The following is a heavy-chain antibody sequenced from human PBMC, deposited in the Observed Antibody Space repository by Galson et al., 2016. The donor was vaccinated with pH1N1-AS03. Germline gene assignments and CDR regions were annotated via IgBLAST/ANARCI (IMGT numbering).Heavy chain of an antibody. CDR1: GFMSLTSW. CDR2: IKEDGSVK. Sequence: SLRLSCAASGFMSLTSWISWVRQAPGKGLEWVADIKEDGSVKNYADSVKGRFTISRDNAKNSLYLQMNRLRADDTAVYYCAKCDVSCQHSTLDYWGQGTLVTVSS. V-gene: IGHV3-7*03. J-gene: IGHJ4*02. CDR3: AKCDVSCQHSTLDY. D-gene: IGHD2-2*01.